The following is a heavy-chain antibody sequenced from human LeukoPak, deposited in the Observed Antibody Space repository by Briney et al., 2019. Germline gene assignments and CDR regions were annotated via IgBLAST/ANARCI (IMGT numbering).Heavy chain of an antibody. CDR3: AKDKYSSSRNFDY. J-gene: IGHJ4*02. D-gene: IGHD6-6*01. CDR1: GLSFSFYA. V-gene: IGHV3-23*01. Sequence: GGSLRLSCAASGLSFSFYAMSWVRQAPGKGLEWVSSISVGGAGTYYADSVRGRFTISRDNSKNTLYLQMNSLRAEDTALYYCAKDKYSSSRNFDYWAQGIQATVSS. CDR2: ISVGGAGT.